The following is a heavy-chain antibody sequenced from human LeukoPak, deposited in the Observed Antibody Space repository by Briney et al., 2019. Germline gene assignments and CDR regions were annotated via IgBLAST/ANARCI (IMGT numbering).Heavy chain of an antibody. J-gene: IGHJ4*02. CDR2: IDPGDSHT. V-gene: IGHV5-51*01. Sequence: GESLKISCEASGYTFTAYYIGWVRQAPGKGLEWMAIIDPGDSHTTYSPSFQGQVTISADKSITTAYLQWISLKASDTAMYYCVRLTASLGGFEYWGQGTLVTVSS. CDR3: VRLTASLGGFEY. CDR1: GYTFTAYY. D-gene: IGHD3-16*01.